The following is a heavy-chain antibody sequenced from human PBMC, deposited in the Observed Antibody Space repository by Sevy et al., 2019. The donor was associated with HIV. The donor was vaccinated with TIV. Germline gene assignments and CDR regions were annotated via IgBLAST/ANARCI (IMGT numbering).Heavy chain of an antibody. J-gene: IGHJ4*02. D-gene: IGHD6-6*01. V-gene: IGHV3-30-3*01. CDR3: ARDLPVVLSSSSNFDY. CDR1: GFTFSNYA. Sequence: GGSLRLSCAASGFTFSNYAIHWVRQAPGKGLEWVAFISYDGGNKYYADSLKGRFTISRDNSKNTLYLQMNSLRAEDTAVYYCARDLPVVLSSSSNFDYWGQGTLVTVSS. CDR2: ISYDGGNK.